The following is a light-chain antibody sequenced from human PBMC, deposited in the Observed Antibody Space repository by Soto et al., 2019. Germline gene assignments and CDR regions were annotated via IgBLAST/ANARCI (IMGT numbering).Light chain of an antibody. CDR1: QTISNY. V-gene: IGKV1-39*01. CDR2: TAA. CDR3: QQSYSAPTT. J-gene: IGKJ4*01. Sequence: DIQMTQSPSSLSASVGDRVTITCRASQTISNYLNWCQQKSGQAPKLLIYTAASLQSGVPSRFSGSGSGTDFTLTITTLQPEDFATYYCQQSYSAPTTFGGGTKVDIK.